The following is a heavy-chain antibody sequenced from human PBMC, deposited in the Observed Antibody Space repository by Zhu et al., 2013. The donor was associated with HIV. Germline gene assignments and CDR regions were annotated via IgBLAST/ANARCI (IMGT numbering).Heavy chain of an antibody. D-gene: IGHD3-9*01. J-gene: IGHJ6*02. V-gene: IGHV1-8*01. CDR1: GYTFTIYD. CDR3: ARSDGGYGNYDILTGYPYYYYYGMDV. Sequence: QVQLVQSGAEVKKPGASVKVSCKASGYTFTIYDINWVRQATGQGLEWMGWMNPNSGNTGYAQKFQGRVTMTRDTSISTAYMELSNLRSEDTAVYYCARSDGGYGNYDILTGYPYYYYYGMDVWGQGTTVTVSS. CDR2: MNPNSGNT.